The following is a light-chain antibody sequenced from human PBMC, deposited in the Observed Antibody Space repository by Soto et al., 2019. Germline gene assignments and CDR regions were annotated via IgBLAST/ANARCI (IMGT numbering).Light chain of an antibody. V-gene: IGKV1-27*01. CDR1: QGINHY. CDR3: QKHNSAPLF. Sequence: IQMTHSPSSLSASVLYRVTITFRASQGINHYLAWFQQKPGKVPKLLIYATSTLQSGVPSRFSGSGFGTDFTLTISSLQPEDVATYYCQKHNSAPLFFGPGTKVDIK. J-gene: IGKJ3*01. CDR2: ATS.